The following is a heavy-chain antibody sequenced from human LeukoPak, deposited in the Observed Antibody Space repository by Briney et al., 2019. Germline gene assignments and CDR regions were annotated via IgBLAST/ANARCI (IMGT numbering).Heavy chain of an antibody. D-gene: IGHD3-10*01. CDR3: ATRGRFGELLPFNY. CDR2: FDPEDGET. V-gene: IGHV1-24*01. Sequence: TSVKVSCKVSGYTLTELSMHWVRQAPGKGLEWMGGFDPEDGETIYAQKFQGRVTMTEDTSTDTAYMELSSLRSEDTAVYYCATRGRFGELLPFNYWGQGTLVTVSS. CDR1: GYTLTELS. J-gene: IGHJ4*02.